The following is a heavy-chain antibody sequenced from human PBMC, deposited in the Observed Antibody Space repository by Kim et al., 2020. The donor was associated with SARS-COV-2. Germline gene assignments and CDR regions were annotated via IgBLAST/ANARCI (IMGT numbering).Heavy chain of an antibody. CDR3: ARGRGYFDY. D-gene: IGHD3-10*01. V-gene: IGHV3-74*01. Sequence: SSTSYADSVKGRFTISRDNAKNTLYLQMNSLRAEDTAVYYCARGRGYFDYWGQGTLVTVSS. CDR2: SST. J-gene: IGHJ4*02.